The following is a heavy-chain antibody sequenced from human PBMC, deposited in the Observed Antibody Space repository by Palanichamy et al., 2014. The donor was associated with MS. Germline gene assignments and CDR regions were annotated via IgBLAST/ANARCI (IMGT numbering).Heavy chain of an antibody. CDR2: ISTYNGNT. CDR3: ARDIGPVPGDYYYGLDV. J-gene: IGHJ6*02. Sequence: QVQLVQSGAEVKGPGASVRASCKASGYTFSSYGISWARQAPGQGLEWMGWISTYNGNTKYAQKFQDRVTMTTDTSTTTAHMDLRSLRSDDSAVYFCARDIGPVPGDYYYGLDVWGQGTTVTVSS. D-gene: IGHD3-10*01. CDR1: GYTFSSYG. V-gene: IGHV1-18*04.